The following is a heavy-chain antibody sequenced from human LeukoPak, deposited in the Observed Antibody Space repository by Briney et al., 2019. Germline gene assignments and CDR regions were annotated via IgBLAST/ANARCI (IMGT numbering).Heavy chain of an antibody. J-gene: IGHJ5*02. CDR3: AKGSSGYFADL. D-gene: IGHD3-22*01. CDR1: GFTFNNYG. V-gene: IGHV3-23*01. CDR2: ISNDGGGT. Sequence: GGSLRLSCAASGFTFNNYGLIWVRQAPGKGLEWVAAISNDGGGTMYAASVEGRFTTSRDNSKNTLFLQMNSLRAEDTALYYCAKGSSGYFADLWGQGTLVTVSS.